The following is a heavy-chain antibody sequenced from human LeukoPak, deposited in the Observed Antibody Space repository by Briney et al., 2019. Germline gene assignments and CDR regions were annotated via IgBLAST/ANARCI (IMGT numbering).Heavy chain of an antibody. CDR2: IRGSGTTI. J-gene: IGHJ4*02. V-gene: IGHV3-48*01. CDR1: GFSFSDYS. D-gene: IGHD4-23*01. CDR3: TRRGYSSGDDY. Sequence: GGSLRLSCAASGFSFSDYSMTWVRQAPGKGLDWVAYIRGSGTTIYYADSVKGRFTISRDNANNSLYLQMNSLRAEDTAVYYCTRRGYSSGDDYWGQGSLVTVSS.